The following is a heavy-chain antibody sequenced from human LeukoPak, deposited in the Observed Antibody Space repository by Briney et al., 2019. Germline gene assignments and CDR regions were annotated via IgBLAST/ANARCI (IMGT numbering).Heavy chain of an antibody. Sequence: SETLSLTCAVYGGSFSGYYWSWIRQPPGKGLEWIGEINHSGSTNYNPSLKSRVTISVDTSKNQFSLKLSSVTAADTAVYYCARLSRGNDYWGQGTLVTVSS. CDR3: ARLSRGNDY. D-gene: IGHD3-10*01. CDR1: GGSFSGYY. V-gene: IGHV4-34*01. CDR2: INHSGST. J-gene: IGHJ4*02.